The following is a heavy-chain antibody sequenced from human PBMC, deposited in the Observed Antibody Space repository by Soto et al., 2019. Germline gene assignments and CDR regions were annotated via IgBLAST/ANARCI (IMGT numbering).Heavy chain of an antibody. CDR1: GFSLSTSGVG. J-gene: IGHJ4*02. CDR2: IYWDDDK. Sequence: QITLKESGPTLVKPTQTLTLTCTFSGFSLSTSGVGVGWIRQPPGKALEWLALIYWDDDKRYSPSLKSRLTITKDTSKNQVVLTMTNMDPVDTATYYCARLYCTGGSCYPLVGVGGQGTLVTVSS. D-gene: IGHD2-15*01. V-gene: IGHV2-5*02. CDR3: ARLYCTGGSCYPLVGV.